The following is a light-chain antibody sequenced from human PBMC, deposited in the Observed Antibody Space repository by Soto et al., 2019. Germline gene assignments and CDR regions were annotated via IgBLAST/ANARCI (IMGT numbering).Light chain of an antibody. CDR3: SSYTVSTTLLL. CDR1: SSDVGGYNF. Sequence: QSVLTQPASVSGSPGQSITISCTGTSSDVGGYNFVSWYQQHPGKPPKLIIYAVNNRPSGVSDRFSASKSGNTASLTISGLQAEDEADYYCSSYTVSTTLLLFGGGTKVTVL. V-gene: IGLV2-14*01. CDR2: AVN. J-gene: IGLJ3*02.